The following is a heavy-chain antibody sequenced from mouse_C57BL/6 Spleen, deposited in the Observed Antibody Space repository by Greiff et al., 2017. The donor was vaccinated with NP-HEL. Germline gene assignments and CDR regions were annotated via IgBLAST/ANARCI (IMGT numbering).Heavy chain of an antibody. V-gene: IGHV1-53*01. CDR1: GYTFTSYW. CDR2: INPSNGGT. CDR3: ARGAYGSPFAY. D-gene: IGHD1-1*01. J-gene: IGHJ3*01. Sequence: VKLQESGTELVKPGASVKLSCKASGYTFTSYWMHWVKQRPGQGLEWIGNINPSNGGTNYNEKFKSKATLTVDKSSSTAYMQLSSLTSEDSAVYYCARGAYGSPFAYWGQGTLVTVSA.